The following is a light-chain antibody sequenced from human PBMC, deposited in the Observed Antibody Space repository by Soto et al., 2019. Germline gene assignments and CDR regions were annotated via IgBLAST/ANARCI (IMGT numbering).Light chain of an antibody. CDR2: GAS. J-gene: IGKJ1*01. CDR1: QSVSSSY. V-gene: IGKV3-20*01. Sequence: EIVLTQSPGTLSLSPGERVTLSCRASQSVSSSYLAWYQQKPGQSPRLLILGASRRAAGIPDRFSGSGSGTDFTLAISRLEPEDFAVYYCQQYGDSSWTFGQGTKV. CDR3: QQYGDSSWT.